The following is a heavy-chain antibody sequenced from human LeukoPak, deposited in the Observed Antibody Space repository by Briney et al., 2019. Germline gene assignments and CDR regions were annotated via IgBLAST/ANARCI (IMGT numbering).Heavy chain of an antibody. Sequence: GGSLRLSCAASGFTFSSYWMSWVRQAPGKGLEWVANIKQDGTEQYYVDSVKGRFTVSRDNAENSLYLQMNSLRAEDAAVYYCARVPYQLRYVLTGTPYYFDYWGQGTLVTVSS. CDR2: IKQDGTEQ. CDR3: ARVPYQLRYVLTGTPYYFDY. D-gene: IGHD2-2*02. CDR1: GFTFSSYW. J-gene: IGHJ4*02. V-gene: IGHV3-7*01.